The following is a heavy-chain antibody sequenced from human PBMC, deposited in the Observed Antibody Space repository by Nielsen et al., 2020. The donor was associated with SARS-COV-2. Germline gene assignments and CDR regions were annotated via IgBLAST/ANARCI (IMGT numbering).Heavy chain of an antibody. Sequence: GGSLRLSCAASGFTFSSYGMHWVRQAPGKGLEWVSGISWNSGSIGYADSVKGRFTISRDNAKNSLYLQMNSLRAEDTALYYCATKIGELGAFDIWGQGTMVTVSS. J-gene: IGHJ3*02. CDR2: ISWNSGSI. D-gene: IGHD3-10*01. CDR3: ATKIGELGAFDI. CDR1: GFTFSSYG. V-gene: IGHV3-9*01.